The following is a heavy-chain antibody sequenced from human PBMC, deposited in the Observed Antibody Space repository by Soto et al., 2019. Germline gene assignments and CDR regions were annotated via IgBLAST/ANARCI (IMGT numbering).Heavy chain of an antibody. CDR3: ARGGTPTYYDYVWGSYRPFDY. V-gene: IGHV1-18*01. D-gene: IGHD3-16*02. CDR2: ISAYNGNT. J-gene: IGHJ4*02. CDR1: GYTFTSYG. Sequence: QVQLVQSGAEVKKPGASVKVSCKASGYTFTSYGISWVRQAPGQGLEWMGWISAYNGNTNYAQKLQGRVTMTTDTSTSTADMELRSLRSDDTAVYYCARGGTPTYYDYVWGSYRPFDYWGQGTLVTVSS.